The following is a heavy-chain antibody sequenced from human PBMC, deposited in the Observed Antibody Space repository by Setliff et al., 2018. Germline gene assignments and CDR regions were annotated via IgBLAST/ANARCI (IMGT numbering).Heavy chain of an antibody. CDR3: AKIGRGGTFDQFFQD. CDR1: GLSFSSYA. V-gene: IGHV3-23*01. CDR2: ISGSGGST. D-gene: IGHD1-26*01. Sequence: GGSLRLSCVASGLSFSSYAINWVRQAPGKGLEWVSGISGSGGSTYYADSVKGRFTISRDNSDILYLQMNSLRAEDTAVYYCAKIGRGGTFDQFFQDWGHGTLVTVSS. J-gene: IGHJ1*01.